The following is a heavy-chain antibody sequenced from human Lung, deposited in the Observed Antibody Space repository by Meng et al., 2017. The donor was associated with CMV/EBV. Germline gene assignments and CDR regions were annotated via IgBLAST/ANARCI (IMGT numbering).Heavy chain of an antibody. V-gene: IGHV4-39*07. J-gene: IGHJ4*02. CDR1: GGSIGTSGSY. CDR2: VHSSGST. Sequence: QLQLQESGPGLVKPSETLSLICTVSGGSIGTSGSYWGWVRRPPGKGLEWIGSVHSSGSTFYIPSLKSRLTISLGTSKNQFSLRLSSVTAADTALYYCARDTGNFQIDYWGQGTLVTVSS. CDR3: ARDTGNFQIDY. D-gene: IGHD1-7*01.